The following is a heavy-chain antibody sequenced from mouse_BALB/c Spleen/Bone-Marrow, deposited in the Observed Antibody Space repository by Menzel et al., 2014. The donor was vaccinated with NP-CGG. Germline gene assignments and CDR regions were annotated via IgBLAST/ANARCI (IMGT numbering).Heavy chain of an antibody. CDR3: ARGDDYVSWFAY. V-gene: IGHV5-6-3*01. J-gene: IGHJ3*01. CDR2: INSNGGYT. Sequence: EVKVVESGGGLVQPGGSLKLSCAASGFTFSNYGMSWVRQTPDKRLELVANINSNGGYTHYPDSVKGRFTISRDNAKNTLYLQMSSLKSEDTAMYYCARGDDYVSWFAYWGQGTLVTVSA. D-gene: IGHD2-4*01. CDR1: GFTFSNYG.